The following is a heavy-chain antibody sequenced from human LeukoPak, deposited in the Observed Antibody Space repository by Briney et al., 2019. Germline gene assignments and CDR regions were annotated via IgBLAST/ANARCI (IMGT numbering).Heavy chain of an antibody. D-gene: IGHD6-19*01. CDR1: GFTVSSNY. J-gene: IGHJ4*02. CDR2: IYSGGST. V-gene: IGHV3-53*01. Sequence: GGSLRLSCAASGFTVSSNYMSWVRQAPGKGLEWVSVIYSGGSTYCADSVKGRFTISRDNSTNTLYLQMNSLRAEDTAVYYCARPAVSGWSLDYWGQGTLVTVSS. CDR3: ARPAVSGWSLDY.